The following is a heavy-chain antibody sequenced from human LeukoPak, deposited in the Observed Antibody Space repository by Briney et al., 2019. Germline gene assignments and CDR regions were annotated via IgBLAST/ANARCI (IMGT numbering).Heavy chain of an antibody. CDR1: GFTFSCYA. CDR2: ISGSGGST. Sequence: GGSLRLSCAASGFTFSCYAMSWVRQAPGKGLEWVSAISGSGGSTYYADSVKGRFIISRDNSKNTLYLQMNSLRAEDTAVYYCARDVEGPLTFPCTNWVCPDFDYWGQGTLVTVSS. V-gene: IGHV3-23*01. J-gene: IGHJ4*02. CDR3: ARDVEGPLTFPCTNWVCPDFDY. D-gene: IGHD2-8*01.